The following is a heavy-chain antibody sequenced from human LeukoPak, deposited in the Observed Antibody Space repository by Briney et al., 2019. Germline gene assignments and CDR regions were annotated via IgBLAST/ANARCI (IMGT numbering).Heavy chain of an antibody. CDR3: ARADPDGYVGD. V-gene: IGHV4-31*03. CDR2: IYYSGST. D-gene: IGHD5-24*01. Sequence: SSETLSLTCTVSGGYLNSGGYYWSWIRQHPGRVLEWIAYIYYSGSTYYHPSLKSRVTISVDTSKNQLSLKLSSVTAADTAVYYCARADPDGYVGDWGEETLVTVSS. J-gene: IGHJ4*02. CDR1: GGYLNSGGYY.